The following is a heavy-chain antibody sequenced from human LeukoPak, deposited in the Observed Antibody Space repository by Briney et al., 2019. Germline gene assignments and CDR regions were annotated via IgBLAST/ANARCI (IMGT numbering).Heavy chain of an antibody. V-gene: IGHV5-51*01. CDR1: GYSFTSYW. J-gene: IGHJ4*02. CDR3: ASQDVDTAMTFHY. Sequence: PGESLKISCKGSGYSFTSYWIGWVRQMPGKGLEWMGIIYPGDSDTRYSPSFQGQVTFSADKSISTAYLQWSSLKASDTAMYCCASQDVDTAMTFHYWGQGTLVTVSS. CDR2: IYPGDSDT. D-gene: IGHD5-18*01.